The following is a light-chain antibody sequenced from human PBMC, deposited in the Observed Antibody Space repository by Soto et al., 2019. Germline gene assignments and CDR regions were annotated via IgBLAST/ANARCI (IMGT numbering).Light chain of an antibody. V-gene: IGLV1-51*01. J-gene: IGLJ1*01. CDR2: DNN. CDR3: GTWDSSLSAYV. Sequence: VLTQPPSVSAAPGQKVTISCSGSSSNIGNNYVSWYQQLPGTAPKLLSYDNNKRPSGIPDRFSGSKSGTSATLGITGLQTGDEADYYCGTWDSSLSAYVFGTGTKVTV. CDR1: SSNIGNNY.